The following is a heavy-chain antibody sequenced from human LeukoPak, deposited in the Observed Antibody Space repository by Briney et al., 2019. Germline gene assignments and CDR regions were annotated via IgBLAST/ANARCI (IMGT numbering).Heavy chain of an antibody. J-gene: IGHJ4*02. CDR2: INGRGIT. V-gene: IGHV3-23*01. CDR3: RSGTDAFDY. CDR1: GFTFSSYT. Sequence: PGGSLRLSCTASGFTFSSYTMSWVRQAPGEGLEWLSAINGRGITYYAGSVKGRFTISRDNSKNTLYLQMNSLRAEDTAIYYCRSGTDAFDYWGQGTLVTVSS. D-gene: IGHD3-10*01.